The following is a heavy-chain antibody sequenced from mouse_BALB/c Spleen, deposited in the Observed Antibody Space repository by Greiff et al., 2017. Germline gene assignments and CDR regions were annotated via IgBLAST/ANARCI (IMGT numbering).Heavy chain of an antibody. V-gene: IGHV5-9-4*01. CDR2: ISSGGSYT. J-gene: IGHJ3*01. CDR1: GFTFSSYA. D-gene: IGHD2-10*01. Sequence: EVQLVESGGGLVKPGGSLKLSCAASGFTFSSYAMSWVRQSPEKRLEWVAEISSGGSYTYYPDTVTGRFTISRDNAKNTLYLEMSSLRSEDTAMYYCARAYYGKGAWFAYWGQGTLVTVSA. CDR3: ARAYYGKGAWFAY.